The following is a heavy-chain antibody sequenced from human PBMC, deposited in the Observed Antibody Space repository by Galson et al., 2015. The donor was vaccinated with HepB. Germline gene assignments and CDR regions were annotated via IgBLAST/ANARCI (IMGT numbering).Heavy chain of an antibody. D-gene: IGHD3-9*01. J-gene: IGHJ2*01. V-gene: IGHV3-30*19. CDR2: ISYDATNK. CDR3: ARVDYNILTGYYKNWYFDL. Sequence: SLRLSCAASGFTFSNYGTHWVRQAPGKGLEWVSVISYDATNKYYADSVKGRFTVSRDNSKNTLYLQINSLRDEDTAVYHCARVDYNILTGYYKNWYFDLWGRGTLV. CDR1: GFTFSNYG.